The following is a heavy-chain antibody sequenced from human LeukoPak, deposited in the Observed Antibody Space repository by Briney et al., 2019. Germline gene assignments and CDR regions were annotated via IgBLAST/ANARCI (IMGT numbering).Heavy chain of an antibody. V-gene: IGHV1-18*01. CDR3: ARGGGYSSGWSPSYYYYYYMDV. D-gene: IGHD6-19*01. CDR1: GYTFTSYG. J-gene: IGHJ6*03. CDR2: ISGYNANA. Sequence: GASVKVSCKASGYTFTSYGITWVRQAPGQGLEWMGWISGYNANANYAENLQGRVTMTTDTSTSTVYMELRSLRSDDTAVYYCARGGGYSSGWSPSYYYYYYMDVWGKGTTVTVSS.